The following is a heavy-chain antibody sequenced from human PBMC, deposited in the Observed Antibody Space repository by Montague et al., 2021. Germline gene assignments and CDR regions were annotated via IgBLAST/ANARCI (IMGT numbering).Heavy chain of an antibody. CDR2: IYFSGST. J-gene: IGHJ4*03. D-gene: IGHD2-15*01. Sequence: SETLSLTCTVSGGSISSSSYYWGWIRQPPGKGLEWIGSIYFSGSTYYNPSLKSRVTISVDTSKNQFSLKLSSVTAADTAVYYCARDVVVTDVIDFWGQGTMVTVSS. CDR3: ARDVVVTDVIDF. CDR1: GGSISSSSYY. V-gene: IGHV4-39*02.